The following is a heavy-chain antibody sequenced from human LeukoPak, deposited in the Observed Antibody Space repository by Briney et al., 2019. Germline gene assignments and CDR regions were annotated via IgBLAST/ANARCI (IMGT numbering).Heavy chain of an antibody. D-gene: IGHD5-18*01. CDR2: IRYDGSNK. CDR3: AKDQTYTAMVYFDY. V-gene: IGHV3-30*02. Sequence: GGSLRLSCAASGFTFSSYGMHWVRQAPGKGLEWVAFIRYDGSNKYYADSVKGRFTISRDNSKNTLYLQMNSLRAEDTAVYYCAKDQTYTAMVYFDYWGQGTLVTVSS. CDR1: GFTFSSYG. J-gene: IGHJ4*02.